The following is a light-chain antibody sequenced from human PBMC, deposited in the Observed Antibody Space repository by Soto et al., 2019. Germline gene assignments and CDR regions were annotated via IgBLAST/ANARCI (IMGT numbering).Light chain of an antibody. CDR2: DAS. V-gene: IGKV1-5*01. J-gene: IGKJ1*01. CDR3: QQYNSYVWT. Sequence: IQMTQSPTSLSPSVGERVTITCRASQSIKSSLSWYQQKPGKAPKLLIYDASNLESGVPSRLSGSGYGTELTISVSSMQPDDFAAYYCQQYNSYVWTFGQGTKVDI. CDR1: QSIKSS.